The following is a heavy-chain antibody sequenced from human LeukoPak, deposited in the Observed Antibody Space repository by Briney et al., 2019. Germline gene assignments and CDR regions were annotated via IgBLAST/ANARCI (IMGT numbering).Heavy chain of an antibody. Sequence: SETLSLTCAVYGGSFSGYYWSWIRQPPGKGLEWIGEINHSGSTNYNPSLKSRVTISVDTSKNQFSLKLSSVTAADTAVYYCARAHNLDKYYYGSGSQYYFDYWGQGTLVTVSS. CDR3: ARAHNLDKYYYGSGSQYYFDY. J-gene: IGHJ4*02. CDR1: GGSFSGYY. CDR2: INHSGST. D-gene: IGHD3-10*01. V-gene: IGHV4-34*01.